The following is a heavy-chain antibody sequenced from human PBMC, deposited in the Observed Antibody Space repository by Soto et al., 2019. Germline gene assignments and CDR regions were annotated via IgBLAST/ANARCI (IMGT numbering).Heavy chain of an antibody. D-gene: IGHD6-19*01. CDR1: GYTFTSYD. V-gene: IGHV1-8*01. CDR2: MNPNSGNT. Sequence: QVQLVQSGAEVKKPGASVKVSCKASGYTFTSYDINWVRQATGQGLEGMGWMNPNSGNTGYAQKSQGRVPMTRNTSISTAYMELSSLRSEDTAVYYCAVGRQWLFRGAFDIWGQGTMVTVSS. CDR3: AVGRQWLFRGAFDI. J-gene: IGHJ3*02.